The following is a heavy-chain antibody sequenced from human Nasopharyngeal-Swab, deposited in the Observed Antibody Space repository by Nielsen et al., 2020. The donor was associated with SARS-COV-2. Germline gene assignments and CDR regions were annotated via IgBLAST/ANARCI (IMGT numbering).Heavy chain of an antibody. CDR1: GFTFSSYW. CDR3: AKVKSGTSYDAFDI. D-gene: IGHD1-26*01. CDR2: IRVSGDTT. V-gene: IGHV3-23*01. Sequence: GESLKISCAASGFTFSSYWMHWVRQAPGKGLEWVSSIRVSGDTTYYADSVKGRFTISRDSSKNTLYLQMNSLRAEDTALYYCAKVKSGTSYDAFDIWGQGTMVTVSS. J-gene: IGHJ3*02.